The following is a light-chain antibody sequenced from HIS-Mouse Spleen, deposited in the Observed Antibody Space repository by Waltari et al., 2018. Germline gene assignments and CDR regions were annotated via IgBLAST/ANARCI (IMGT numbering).Light chain of an antibody. J-gene: IGLJ2*01. Sequence: SYELTQPPSVSVSPGQTARITCSGDALPKQYAYWYQQKPGQAPVLVIYKDIERPSGIPERFSGSSSGTTVTLTISGVQAEDEADYYCQSADSSGTYRGVFGGGTKLTVL. V-gene: IGLV3-25*03. CDR1: ALPKQY. CDR2: KDI. CDR3: QSADSSGTYRGV.